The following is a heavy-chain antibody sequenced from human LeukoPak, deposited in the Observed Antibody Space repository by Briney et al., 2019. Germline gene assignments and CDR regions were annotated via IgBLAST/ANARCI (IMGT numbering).Heavy chain of an antibody. CDR3: ARDKAWAFDI. Sequence: GGSLRLSCAASGFTLSSYNINWVRQAPGKGLEWISSITEGNSATYYADSVKGRFTISRDNAKNSLYLQMNSLGDEDTAMYYCARDKAWAFDIWGQGTMVTVSS. CDR2: ITEGNSAT. V-gene: IGHV3-48*02. J-gene: IGHJ3*02. CDR1: GFTLSSYN.